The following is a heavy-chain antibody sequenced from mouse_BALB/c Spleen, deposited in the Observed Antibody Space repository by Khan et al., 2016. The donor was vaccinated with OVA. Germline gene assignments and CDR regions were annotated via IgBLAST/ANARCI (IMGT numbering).Heavy chain of an antibody. CDR2: ISSDGDYT. V-gene: IGHV5-9-3*01. D-gene: IGHD2-1*01. Sequence: AVSGFTFSTYAMSWVRQTPEKRLEWVATISSDGDYTYYPDNVTGRFTISRDNAKNTLYLQMSSLRSEDTDMYYCERSPYGNIAYWGQGTLVTVSA. J-gene: IGHJ3*01. CDR1: GFTFSTYA. CDR3: ERSPYGNIAY.